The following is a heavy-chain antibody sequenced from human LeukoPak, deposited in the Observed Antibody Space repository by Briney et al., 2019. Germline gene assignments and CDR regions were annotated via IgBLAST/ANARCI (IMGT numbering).Heavy chain of an antibody. CDR1: GGSFSSYY. V-gene: IGHV4-34*01. D-gene: IGHD2-21*02. Sequence: KPSETLSLTCAVYGGSFSSYYWSWIRQPPGKGLEWIGEIYYSGSTNYNPSLKSRVTRSVDTSKNQFSLKLSSVTAADTAVYYCARGPHHIVVVTDHYFFDLWGQGTMVTVSS. CDR3: ARGPHHIVVVTDHYFFDL. J-gene: IGHJ3*01. CDR2: IYYSGST.